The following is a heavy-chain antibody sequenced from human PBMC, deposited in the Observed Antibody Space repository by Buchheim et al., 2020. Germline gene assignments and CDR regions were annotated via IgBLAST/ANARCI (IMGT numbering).Heavy chain of an antibody. CDR2: IWHSGSA. V-gene: IGHV4-4*02. J-gene: IGHJ4*02. Sequence: QVQLQESGPGLVKPSGTLSLTCAVSGVSITTTKWWAWFRQPPGKGLEWIAEIWHSGSANLSPSLKSRLSLSVEKSANQLSLRLTSVTAADTAVYYCAGWDRATYYFDSWGQGTL. CDR1: GVSITTTKW. D-gene: IGHD1-26*01. CDR3: AGWDRATYYFDS.